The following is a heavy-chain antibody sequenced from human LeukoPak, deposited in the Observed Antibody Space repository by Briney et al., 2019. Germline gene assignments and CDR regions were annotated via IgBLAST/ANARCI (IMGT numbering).Heavy chain of an antibody. CDR2: IWYDGSNK. Sequence: GGSLRLSCAASGFSFSNYGMHWVRQAPDKGLEWVAVIWYDGSNKYHADSVKGRFTISRDNSKNTLYLQMNSLRAEDTAVYYCAKENTALDYWGQGTLVTVSS. V-gene: IGHV3-33*06. J-gene: IGHJ4*02. D-gene: IGHD5-18*01. CDR1: GFSFSNYG. CDR3: AKENTALDY.